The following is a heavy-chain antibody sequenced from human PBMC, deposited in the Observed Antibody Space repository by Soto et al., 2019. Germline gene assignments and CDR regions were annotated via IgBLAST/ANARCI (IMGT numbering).Heavy chain of an antibody. CDR2: ISGSGGST. D-gene: IGHD2-15*01. CDR1: GFTFSSYA. Sequence: GGSLRLSCAASGFTFSSYAMSWVRHAPGKGLEWVSAISGSGGSTYYADSVKGRFTISRDNSKNTLYLQMNSLRAEDTAVYYCAKDRCSGGSCYGDDAFDIWGQGTMVTVSS. CDR3: AKDRCSGGSCYGDDAFDI. V-gene: IGHV3-23*01. J-gene: IGHJ3*02.